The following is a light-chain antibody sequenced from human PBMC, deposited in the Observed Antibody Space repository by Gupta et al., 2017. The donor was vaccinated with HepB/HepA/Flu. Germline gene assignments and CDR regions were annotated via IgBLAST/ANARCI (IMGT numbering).Light chain of an antibody. Sequence: DIVMTPSPDSLAVSLGERATINCKSSQSLLYSSNNKNYLAWYQQKPGQPPKLLIYWASTRESGVPDRFSGSGSGTDFTLTISSLQAGDVAVYYCQQYYSSPRTFGQGTKVEIK. V-gene: IGKV4-1*01. CDR3: QQYYSSPRT. J-gene: IGKJ1*01. CDR1: QSLLYSSNNKNY. CDR2: WAS.